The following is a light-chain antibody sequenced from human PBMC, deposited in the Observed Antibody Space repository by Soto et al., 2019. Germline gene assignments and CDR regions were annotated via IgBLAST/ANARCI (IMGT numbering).Light chain of an antibody. CDR1: QSISTW. J-gene: IGKJ2*01. Sequence: DIQMTQSPSTLPASVGDRVTITCRASQSISTWLAWYHQKPGKAPNLLIYKASSLQSGVPSRFSGSGSGTEFTLTISSLQPDDFAIYYCQHYHRYPYTFGQGTKLEIK. V-gene: IGKV1-5*03. CDR3: QHYHRYPYT. CDR2: KAS.